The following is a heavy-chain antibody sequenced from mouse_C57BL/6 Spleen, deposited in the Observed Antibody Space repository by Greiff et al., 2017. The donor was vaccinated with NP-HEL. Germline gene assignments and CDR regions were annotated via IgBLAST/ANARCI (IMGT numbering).Heavy chain of an antibody. CDR2: INPNNGGT. V-gene: IGHV1-18*01. CDR1: GYTFTDYN. J-gene: IGHJ3*01. D-gene: IGHD2-2*01. CDR3: ARLTYGYDEGFAY. Sequence: VQLKQSGPELVKPGASVKIPCKASGYTFTDYNMDWVKQSHGKSLEWIGDINPNNGGTIYNQKFKGKATLTVDKSSSTAYMELRSLTSEDTAVYYCARLTYGYDEGFAYWGQGTLVTVSA.